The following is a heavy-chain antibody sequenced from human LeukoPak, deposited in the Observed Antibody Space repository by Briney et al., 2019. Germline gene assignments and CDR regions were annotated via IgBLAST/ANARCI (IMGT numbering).Heavy chain of an antibody. J-gene: IGHJ4*02. CDR3: ARGYDSSGYYSLSDFDY. D-gene: IGHD3-22*01. CDR2: IYHSGST. Sequence: SETLSLTCTVSGYSISSGYYWGWIRQPPGKGLEWIGSIYHSGSTYYNPSLKSRVTISVDTSKNQFSLKLSSVTAADTAVYYCARGYDSSGYYSLSDFDYWGQGTLVTVSS. CDR1: GYSISSGYY. V-gene: IGHV4-38-2*02.